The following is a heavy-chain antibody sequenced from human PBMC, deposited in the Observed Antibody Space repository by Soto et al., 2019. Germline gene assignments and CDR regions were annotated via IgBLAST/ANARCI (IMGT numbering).Heavy chain of an antibody. J-gene: IGHJ4*02. CDR3: ARDSAAVAGTGY. V-gene: IGHV1-69*04. D-gene: IGHD6-19*01. Sequence: SVKVSCKASGGTFSSYTISWVRQAPGQGLEWMGRIIPILGIANYAQKFQGRVTITADTSTSTAYMELSSLRSDDTAVYYCARDSAAVAGTGYWGQGTLVTVSS. CDR2: IIPILGIA. CDR1: GGTFSSYT.